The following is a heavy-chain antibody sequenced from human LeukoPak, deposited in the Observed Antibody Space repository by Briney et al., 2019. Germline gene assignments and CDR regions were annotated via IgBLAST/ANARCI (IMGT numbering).Heavy chain of an antibody. V-gene: IGHV4-34*01. CDR2: INHSGST. CDR1: GGSFSGYY. D-gene: IGHD4-11*01. J-gene: IGHJ4*02. CDR3: AIEGTTTGPDY. Sequence: SEILSLTCAVYGGSFSGYYWSWIRQPPGKGLEWIGEINHSGSTNYNPSLKSRVTISVDTSKNQFSLKLSSVTAADTAVYYCAIEGTTTGPDYWGQGTLVTVSS.